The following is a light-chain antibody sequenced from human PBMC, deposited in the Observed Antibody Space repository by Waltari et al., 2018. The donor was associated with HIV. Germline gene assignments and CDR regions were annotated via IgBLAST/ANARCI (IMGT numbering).Light chain of an antibody. CDR3: LLSFNGVVV. CDR1: PGADPRGHC. J-gene: IGLJ2*01. CDR2: DTS. Sequence: QAVVTQEPSLTVSSGGTVTPTCSSSPGADPRGHCPYWFQRRPGQAPKTLLYDTSNRHSWTPARFSGSLLGGKAALTVSGAQFEDEADYFCLLSFNGVVVFGGGTSLTVL. V-gene: IGLV7-46*01.